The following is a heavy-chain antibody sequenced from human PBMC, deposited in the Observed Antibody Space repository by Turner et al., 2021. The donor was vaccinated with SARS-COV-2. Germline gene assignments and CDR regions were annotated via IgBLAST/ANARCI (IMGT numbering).Heavy chain of an antibody. CDR1: AGSVSSSSSY. V-gene: IGHV4-39*01. CDR3: VRPACSSTACYFYFDS. D-gene: IGHD2-2*01. CDR2: VFSSRTT. Sequence: QVPLPESGPGLVKPSETLSLTCRVSAGSVSSSSSYWGWIRQSPGKGLEWLATVFSSRTTCDNPALNGRVSMSVDSSNNQFSLRLTSATVADTAVYYCVRPACSSTACYFYFDSWGQGILVTVSS. J-gene: IGHJ4*02.